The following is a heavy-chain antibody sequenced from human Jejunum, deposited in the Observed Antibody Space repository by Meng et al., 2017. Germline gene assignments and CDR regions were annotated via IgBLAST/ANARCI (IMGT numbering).Heavy chain of an antibody. D-gene: IGHD2-2*01. CDR2: INTGGSTT. J-gene: IGHJ4*02. V-gene: IGHV3-74*01. CDR3: ATGGYCTTTSCYVSNN. CDR1: GLSFRNFW. Sequence: GGSLRLSCAAFGLSFRNFWMHWVRRSPGKGLEWVTRINTGGSTTIYADSVKGRFTISRDNAKNTLYLQMNSLRAEDTAVYFCATGGYCTTTSCYVSNNWGQGTLVTVSS.